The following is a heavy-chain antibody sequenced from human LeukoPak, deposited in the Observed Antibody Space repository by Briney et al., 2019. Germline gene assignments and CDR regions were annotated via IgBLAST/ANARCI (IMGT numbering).Heavy chain of an antibody. V-gene: IGHV4-34*01. CDR2: INHSRSS. CDR1: GGSFSGYY. D-gene: IGHD3-10*01. Sequence: KSSDTLSLTCAVYGGSFSGYYWSWIRQPPGKGLEWIGEINHSRSSNYNPSLKSLVTISVDSSKNQFSLKLSSVTAADTAMYYCVRCLVNRGGVDYWGQGTLVTVSS. CDR3: VRCLVNRGGVDY. J-gene: IGHJ4*02.